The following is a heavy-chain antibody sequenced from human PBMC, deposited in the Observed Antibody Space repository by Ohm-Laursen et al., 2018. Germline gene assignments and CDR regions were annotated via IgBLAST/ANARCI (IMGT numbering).Heavy chain of an antibody. J-gene: IGHJ3*02. CDR3: ARKPRYSRGPETFDI. CDR2: ISSSGSTI. D-gene: IGHD4-11*01. Sequence: SLRLSCAASGFTFSDYYMSWIRQAPGKGLEWVPYISSSGSTIYYADSVKGRFTISRDNAKNSLYLQMNSLRAEDTAVYYCARKPRYSRGPETFDIWGQGTTVTVSS. CDR1: GFTFSDYY. V-gene: IGHV3-11*04.